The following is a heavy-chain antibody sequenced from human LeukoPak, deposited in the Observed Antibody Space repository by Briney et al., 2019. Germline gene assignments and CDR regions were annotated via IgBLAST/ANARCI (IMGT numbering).Heavy chain of an antibody. V-gene: IGHV3-23*01. CDR2: ISGSGGST. J-gene: IGHJ6*02. CDR1: GFTFSSYA. CDR3: AKDLGRIQTYGMDV. Sequence: EGSLRLSCAASGFTFSSYAMSWVRQAPGKGLEWVSAISGSGGSTYYADSVKGRFTISRGNSKNTLYLQMNSLRAEDTAVYYCAKDLGRIQTYGMDVWGQGTTVTVSS.